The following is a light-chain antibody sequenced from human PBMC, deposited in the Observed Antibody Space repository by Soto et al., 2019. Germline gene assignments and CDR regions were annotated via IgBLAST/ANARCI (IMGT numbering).Light chain of an antibody. J-gene: IGLJ3*02. Sequence: QPVLTQSSSASASLGSSVKLTCTLSSGHSSYIIAWHQQQPGKAPRYLMKLEGSGSYNKGSGVPDRFSGSSSGADRYLTISNLRFVDEADYYCETWDSNTRVFGGGTKLTVL. CDR2: LEGSGSY. CDR3: ETWDSNTRV. V-gene: IGLV4-60*02. CDR1: SGHSSYI.